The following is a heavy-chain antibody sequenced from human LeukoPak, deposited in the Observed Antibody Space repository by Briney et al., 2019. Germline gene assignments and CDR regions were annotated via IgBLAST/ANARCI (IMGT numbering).Heavy chain of an antibody. V-gene: IGHV4-39*07. CDR3: ARVEGSWQGPGDYYYYMDV. CDR2: IYYSGST. D-gene: IGHD6-13*01. J-gene: IGHJ6*03. CDR1: GGSISSSSYY. Sequence: PSETLSLTCTVSGGSISSSSYYWGWIRQPPEKGLEWIGSIYYSGSTYYNPSLKSRVTISVDTSKNQFSLKLSSVTAADTAVYYCARVEGSWQGPGDYYYYMDVWGKGTTVTVSS.